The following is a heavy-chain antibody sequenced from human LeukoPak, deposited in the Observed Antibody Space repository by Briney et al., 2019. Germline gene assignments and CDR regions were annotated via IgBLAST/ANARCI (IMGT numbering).Heavy chain of an antibody. CDR2: IWYDGSDK. D-gene: IGHD1-14*01. Sequence: PGNSLTLSCAGSGFNFSSYGMHWVRQAPGKGPEWVAVIWYDGSDKFYADSVEGRFTISRDASKSTLYLQMNSLRVEDTAVYYCARVVTTSEDWGQGTLVTVSS. CDR1: GFNFSSYG. V-gene: IGHV3-33*01. CDR3: ARVVTTSED. J-gene: IGHJ4*02.